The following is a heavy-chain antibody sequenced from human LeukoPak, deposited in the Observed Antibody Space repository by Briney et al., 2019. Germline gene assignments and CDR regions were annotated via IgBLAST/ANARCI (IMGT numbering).Heavy chain of an antibody. Sequence: GESLKISCKGAGYRFTSYWIGWVRQLPGKGLEWMGFIYPGDSDTRYSPSFQGQVTISADKSMSTAYLQWSSLKASDTAMYYCARRRGRYSGDAFDIWGQGTMVTVSS. CDR2: IYPGDSDT. CDR3: ARRRGRYSGDAFDI. CDR1: GYRFTSYW. J-gene: IGHJ3*02. V-gene: IGHV5-51*01. D-gene: IGHD1-26*01.